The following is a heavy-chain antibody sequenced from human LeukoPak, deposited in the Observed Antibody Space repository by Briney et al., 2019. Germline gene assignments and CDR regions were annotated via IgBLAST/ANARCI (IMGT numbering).Heavy chain of an antibody. D-gene: IGHD2-2*01. CDR3: ARGYCSSTSCRGGWFDP. Sequence: DSVKVSCKASGYTFTRYDINWVRQATGQGLEWMGWMNPNSGNTGYAQKFQGRVTITRNTSISTAYMELSSLRSEDTAVYYCARGYCSSTSCRGGWFDPWGQGTLVTVSS. V-gene: IGHV1-8*03. CDR1: GYTFTRYD. J-gene: IGHJ5*02. CDR2: MNPNSGNT.